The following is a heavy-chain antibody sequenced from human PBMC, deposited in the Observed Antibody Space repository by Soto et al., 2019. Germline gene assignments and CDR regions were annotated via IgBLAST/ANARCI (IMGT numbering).Heavy chain of an antibody. Sequence: SETLSLTCTVSGGSISSSSYYWGWIRQRPGKGLEWIGSIYYSGGTYYSPSLRSRVTISIDTSKNQFSLKLSSVTAADMAVYYCARDMNGGYGGFDYWGQGAVVTVSS. CDR3: ARDMNGGYGGFDY. CDR2: IYYSGGT. CDR1: GGSISSSSYY. J-gene: IGHJ4*02. D-gene: IGHD5-12*01. V-gene: IGHV4-39*07.